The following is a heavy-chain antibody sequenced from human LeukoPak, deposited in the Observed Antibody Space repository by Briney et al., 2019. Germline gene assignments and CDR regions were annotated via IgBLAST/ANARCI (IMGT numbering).Heavy chain of an antibody. J-gene: IGHJ5*02. CDR2: ISNSSSYI. CDR1: GFTFSSQS. CDR3: ATLDYDFWSGYYPNWFDP. V-gene: IGHV3-21*01. D-gene: IGHD3-3*01. Sequence: GGTLRLPCAASGFTFSSQSVNWVRQPPGKGLEWVSSISNSSSYIYYAASVKGRFTISRDNAKNSLYLQMNSLRAEDTAVYYCATLDYDFWSGYYPNWFDPWGQGTLVTVSS.